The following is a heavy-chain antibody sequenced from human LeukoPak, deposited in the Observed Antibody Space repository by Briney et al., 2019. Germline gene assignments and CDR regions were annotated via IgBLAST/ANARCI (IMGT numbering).Heavy chain of an antibody. D-gene: IGHD2-2*01. Sequence: GGSLRLSCAASGFTFSSYGMHGVRQAPGRGLEWVADIWNDGSNKYYADSVKGRFTIARDNSKNTLYLQMNSLRAEDTAVYYCARDYCSSTSCLFDYWGQGTLVTVSS. V-gene: IGHV3-33*01. CDR2: IWNDGSNK. CDR3: ARDYCSSTSCLFDY. CDR1: GFTFSSYG. J-gene: IGHJ4*02.